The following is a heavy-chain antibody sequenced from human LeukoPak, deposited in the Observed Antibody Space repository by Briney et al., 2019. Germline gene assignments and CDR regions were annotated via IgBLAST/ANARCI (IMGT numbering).Heavy chain of an antibody. CDR1: GYTFTSYY. J-gene: IGHJ4*02. V-gene: IGHV1-46*01. CDR3: ARGSPNWVGATSHFDY. Sequence: GASVKVSCKASGYTFTSYYMHWVRQAPGQGLEWMGIINPSGGSTSYAQKFQGRVTMTRDTSTSTVYMELSSLRSEDVAVYYCARGSPNWVGATSHFDYWGQGTLVTVSS. D-gene: IGHD1-26*01. CDR2: INPSGGST.